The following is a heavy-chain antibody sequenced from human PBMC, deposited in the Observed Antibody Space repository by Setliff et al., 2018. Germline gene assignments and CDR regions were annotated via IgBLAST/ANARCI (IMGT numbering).Heavy chain of an antibody. CDR2: ISPSSSHI. V-gene: IGHV3-21*01. Sequence: PGGSLRLSCAASGFTFSTYSLIWVRQAPGTGLEWVSSISPSSSHIYYADSAEGRFTISRDNAKSSLYLQLNSLRAEDTAVYYCARGTSGWFPHDYWGQGTLVTVSS. J-gene: IGHJ4*02. CDR1: GFTFSTYS. D-gene: IGHD6-19*01. CDR3: ARGTSGWFPHDY.